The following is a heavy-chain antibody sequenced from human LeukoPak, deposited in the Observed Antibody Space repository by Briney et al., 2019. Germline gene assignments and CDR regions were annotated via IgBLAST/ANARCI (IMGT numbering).Heavy chain of an antibody. J-gene: IGHJ5*02. CDR3: AKDSGYSSSWDNWFDP. Sequence: GRSLRLSCAASGFTFDDYAMHWVRQAPGKGLEWVSGISWNSGSIGYADSVKGPFTISRDNAKNSLSLQMNRLRAEDTALYYCAKDSGYSSSWDNWFDPWGQRTLVTVSS. CDR2: ISWNSGSI. CDR1: GFTFDDYA. V-gene: IGHV3-9*01. D-gene: IGHD6-13*01.